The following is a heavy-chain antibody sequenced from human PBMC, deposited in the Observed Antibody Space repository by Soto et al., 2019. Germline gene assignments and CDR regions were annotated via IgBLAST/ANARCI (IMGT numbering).Heavy chain of an antibody. CDR1: GGTFSSYA. D-gene: IGHD3-22*01. CDR2: IIPIFGTA. CDR3: ARDQLPYYYYDSSGYKYGMDV. Sequence: SVKVSCKASGGTFSSYAISWVRQAPGQGLEWMGGIIPIFGTANYAQKFQGRVTITADESTSTAYMELSSLRSEDTAVYYCARDQLPYYYYDSSGYKYGMDVWGQGTTVTVSS. V-gene: IGHV1-69*13. J-gene: IGHJ6*02.